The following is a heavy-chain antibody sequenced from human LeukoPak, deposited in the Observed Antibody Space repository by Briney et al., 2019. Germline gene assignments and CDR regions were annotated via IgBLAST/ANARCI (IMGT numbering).Heavy chain of an antibody. V-gene: IGHV4-59*12. CDR1: GASISSYY. D-gene: IGHD3-22*01. Sequence: PSETLSLTCTVSGASISSYYRSWIRQPPGKGLEWIGYIYYSGYTNYNPSLKSRVTISVDTSKNQFSLKLSSVTAADTAVYYCARDRYYCDSSGYLRLDYWGQGTLVTVSS. CDR3: ARDRYYCDSSGYLRLDY. CDR2: IYYSGYT. J-gene: IGHJ4*02.